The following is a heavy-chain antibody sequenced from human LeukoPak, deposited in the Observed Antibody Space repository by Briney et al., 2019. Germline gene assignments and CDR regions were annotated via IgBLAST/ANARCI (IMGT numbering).Heavy chain of an antibody. CDR3: ARRGGRSSGVQNYYGMDV. D-gene: IGHD3-10*01. V-gene: IGHV1-8*01. CDR1: GYTFTSYD. Sequence: ASVKVSCKASGYTFTSYDINGVRQATGQGLEWMGWMNPNSGNTGYAQKFQGRVTMTRNTSISTAYMELGSLRSEDTAVYYCARRGGRSSGVQNYYGMDVWGQGTTVTVSS. CDR2: MNPNSGNT. J-gene: IGHJ6*02.